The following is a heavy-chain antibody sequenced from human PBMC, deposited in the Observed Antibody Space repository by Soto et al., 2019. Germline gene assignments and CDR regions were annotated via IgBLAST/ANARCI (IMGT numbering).Heavy chain of an antibody. Sequence: PGGSLRLSCAASGFPFSVYAMAWVRQAPGKGLEWVSTIADTIGTTYYADTVKGRFTLSRDISTNTLHLQMNSLRVDDTAVYYCAKAQWLLGGDYFDSWGQGTLVTVYS. V-gene: IGHV3-23*01. CDR2: IADTIGTT. J-gene: IGHJ4*02. CDR1: GFPFSVYA. CDR3: AKAQWLLGGDYFDS. D-gene: IGHD3-22*01.